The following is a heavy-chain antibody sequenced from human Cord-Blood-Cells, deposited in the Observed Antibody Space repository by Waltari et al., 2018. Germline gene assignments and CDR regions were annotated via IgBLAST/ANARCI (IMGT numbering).Heavy chain of an antibody. CDR3: ARARSGYYAYFDY. CDR2: IDHKGST. J-gene: IGHJ4*02. Sequence: QLQLQESGSGLVKPSQTLSLTCAVSGGSISSGGYSWSWIRQPPGKGLEWIGYIDHKGSTYYNPTRKSRVTISVDRSKNQFSLKLSSVTAADTAVYYCARARSGYYAYFDYWGQGTLVTVSS. V-gene: IGHV4-30-2*01. D-gene: IGHD3-22*01. CDR1: GGSISSGGYS.